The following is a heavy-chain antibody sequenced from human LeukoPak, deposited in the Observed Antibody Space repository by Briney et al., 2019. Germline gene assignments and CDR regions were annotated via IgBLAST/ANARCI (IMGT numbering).Heavy chain of an antibody. CDR2: IYHTGTT. D-gene: IGHD2-15*01. CDR1: GGSISNYY. J-gene: IGHJ3*02. CDR3: ARYCSDGSCYSGAFDI. Sequence: SETLSLTCTVSGGSISNYYWSWIRRPPGQGLEWIVYIYHTGTTKYNPSLKSRVTISVDMSNNQFSLKLTSVTAADTALYYCARYCSDGSCYSGAFDIWGQGTMVTVSS. V-gene: IGHV4-59*08.